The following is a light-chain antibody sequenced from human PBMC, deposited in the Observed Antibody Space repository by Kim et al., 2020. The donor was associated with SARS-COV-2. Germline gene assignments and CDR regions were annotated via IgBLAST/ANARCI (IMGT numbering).Light chain of an antibody. V-gene: IGKV3-15*01. CDR2: AAS. CDR3: QQYKDWYT. J-gene: IGKJ2*01. CDR1: QSVSSG. Sequence: SGSPGERPTLSSRASQSVSSGLAWYQQKPGQGLRVLIYAASTRISGVPARFTGSGSETEFTLTIDSLQSEDFAIYYCQQYKDWYTFGQGTKLEI.